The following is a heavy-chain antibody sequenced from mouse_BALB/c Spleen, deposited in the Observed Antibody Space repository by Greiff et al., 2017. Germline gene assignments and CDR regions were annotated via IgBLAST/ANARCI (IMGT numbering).Heavy chain of an antibody. J-gene: IGHJ4*01. CDR1: GFNIKDTY. D-gene: IGHD1-1*01. V-gene: IGHV14-3*02. CDR3: ASGYGSSYGAMDY. CDR2: IDPANGNT. Sequence: EVQLQQSGAELVKPGASVKLSCTASGFNIKDTYMHWVKQRPEQGLEWIGRIDPANGNTKYDPKFQGKATITADTSSNTAYLQLSSLTSEDTAVYYCASGYGSSYGAMDYWGQGTSVTVSS.